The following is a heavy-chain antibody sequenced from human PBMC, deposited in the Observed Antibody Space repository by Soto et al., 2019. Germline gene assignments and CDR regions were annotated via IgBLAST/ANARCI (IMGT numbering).Heavy chain of an antibody. J-gene: IGHJ5*02. Sequence: QLQVVESGGGVVQPGRSLRLSCAASGFNFSDYGMHWVRQAPGKGLEWVAVIWYDGSYKYYADSVKGRFTISRDNSKTTLYLQMDSLRAEDTAVYYCARDSLSYRTSANGWFDPWGQGTLVTVSS. D-gene: IGHD1-7*01. V-gene: IGHV3-33*01. CDR2: IWYDGSYK. CDR1: GFNFSDYG. CDR3: ARDSLSYRTSANGWFDP.